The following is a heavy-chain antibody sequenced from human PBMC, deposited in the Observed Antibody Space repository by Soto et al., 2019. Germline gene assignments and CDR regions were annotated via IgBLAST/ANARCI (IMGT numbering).Heavy chain of an antibody. CDR1: GYTFTGYY. CDR3: AIIFDYGGNSGPISGYVQH. CDR2: INPNSGGT. V-gene: IGHV1-2*04. J-gene: IGHJ1*01. D-gene: IGHD4-17*01. Sequence: ASVKVSCKASGYTFTGYYMHWVRQAPGQGLEWMGWINPNSGGTNYAQKFQGWVTMTRDTSISTAYMELSRLRSDDTAVYYCAIIFDYGGNSGPISGYVQHWGQGTLVTVSS.